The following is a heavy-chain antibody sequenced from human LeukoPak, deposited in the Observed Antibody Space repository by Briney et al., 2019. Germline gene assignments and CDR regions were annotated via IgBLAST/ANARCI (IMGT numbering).Heavy chain of an antibody. CDR1: GFTFSSYA. CDR2: ISGSGGST. J-gene: IGHJ4*02. Sequence: GGSLRLPCAASGFTFSSYAMSWVRQAPGKGLEWVSAISGSGGSTYYADSVKGRFTISRDHSKNTLYLQMNSLRAEDTAVYYCAIYPHSGWYVLSLTLGYWGQGTLVTVSS. CDR3: AIYPHSGWYVLSLTLGY. V-gene: IGHV3-23*01. D-gene: IGHD6-19*01.